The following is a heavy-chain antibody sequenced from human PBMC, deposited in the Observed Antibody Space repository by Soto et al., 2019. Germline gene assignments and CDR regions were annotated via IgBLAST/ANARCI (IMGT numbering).Heavy chain of an antibody. J-gene: IGHJ6*04. V-gene: IGHV3-30*18. CDR3: VKNVRLSYHYFGLDV. D-gene: IGHD3-16*02. CDR1: GFIFSSYG. Sequence: PGGSLRLSCVASGFIFSSYGMHWVRQAPGKGLEWVAFISNDGSNEYSADSVKGRFTISRDNSKNTLYLQMNSLRGEDTAVYYCVKNVRLSYHYFGLDVWGKGTMVTVSS. CDR2: ISNDGSNE.